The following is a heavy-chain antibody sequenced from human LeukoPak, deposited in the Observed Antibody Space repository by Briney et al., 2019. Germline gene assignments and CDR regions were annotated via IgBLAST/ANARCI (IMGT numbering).Heavy chain of an antibody. J-gene: IGHJ3*02. CDR1: GFTFSTFG. CDR2: IRYDGSIK. V-gene: IGHV3-30*02. Sequence: QAGGSLRLSCAASGFTFSTFGMHWVRQAPGKGLEWVASIRYDGSIKYYADSVKGRFAISRDNSKNTLSLQMNSLRADDTAVYYCAKGGSVGKGLRIQNRDAFDIWGQGTMVTVSS. CDR3: AKGGSVGKGLRIQNRDAFDI. D-gene: IGHD5-12*01.